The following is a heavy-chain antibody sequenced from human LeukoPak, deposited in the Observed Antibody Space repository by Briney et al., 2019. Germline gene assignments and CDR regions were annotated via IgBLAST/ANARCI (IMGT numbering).Heavy chain of an antibody. D-gene: IGHD3-22*01. J-gene: IGHJ6*02. CDR3: ARIPTMKYYYGMDV. CDR2: IKQDGSEK. V-gene: IGHV3-7*03. Sequence: QPGGSLRLSCAASGFTFSSYWMSWVRQAPGKGLGWVANIKQDGSEKYYVDSVKGRFTISRDNAKNSLYLQMNSLRAEDTAVYYCARIPTMKYYYGMDVWGQGTTVTVSS. CDR1: GFTFSSYW.